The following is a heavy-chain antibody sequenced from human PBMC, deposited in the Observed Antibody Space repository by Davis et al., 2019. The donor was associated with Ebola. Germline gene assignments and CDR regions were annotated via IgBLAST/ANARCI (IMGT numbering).Heavy chain of an antibody. CDR1: GYIFSNYD. Sequence: ASVKVSCKASGYIFSNYDINWVRQASGQGLEWMGWMNPYSGHTGYVEKFKGRVTMTRDPSISTAYMELFSLTIDDTAVYYCARGYSPKCRTGDCVDDFWGQGTLVTVSS. CDR3: ARGYSPKCRTGDCVDDF. V-gene: IGHV1-8*01. D-gene: IGHD2-21*02. CDR2: MNPYSGHT. J-gene: IGHJ4*02.